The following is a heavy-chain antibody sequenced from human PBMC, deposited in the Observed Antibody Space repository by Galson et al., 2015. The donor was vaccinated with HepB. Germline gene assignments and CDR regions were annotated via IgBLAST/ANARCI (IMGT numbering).Heavy chain of an antibody. V-gene: IGHV1-18*01. CDR2: ISAYNGNT. Sequence: SVKVSCKASGYTFTSYGISWVRQAPGQGLEWMGWISAYNGNTNYAQKLQGRVTMTTDTSTSTAYMELRSLRSDDTAVYYCARDFWDPSAGSLVVPAAMLSSGGGWSELDPWGQGTLVTVSS. J-gene: IGHJ5*02. CDR1: GYTFTSYG. CDR3: ARDFWDPSAGSLVVPAAMLSSGGGWSELDP. D-gene: IGHD2-2*01.